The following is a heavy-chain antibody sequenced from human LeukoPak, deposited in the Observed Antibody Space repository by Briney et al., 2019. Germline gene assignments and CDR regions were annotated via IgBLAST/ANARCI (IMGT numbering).Heavy chain of an antibody. J-gene: IGHJ3*02. CDR3: ARGIRSYYDFWSGYSGHAFDI. CDR1: GYTFTGYY. CDR2: ISPNSGGT. V-gene: IGHV1-2*02. D-gene: IGHD3-3*01. Sequence: GASVKVSCKASGYTFTGYYMHWVRQAPGQGLEWMGWISPNSGGTNYAQKFQGRVTMTRDTSISTAYMELSRLRSDDTAVYYCARGIRSYYDFWSGYSGHAFDIWGQGTMVTVSS.